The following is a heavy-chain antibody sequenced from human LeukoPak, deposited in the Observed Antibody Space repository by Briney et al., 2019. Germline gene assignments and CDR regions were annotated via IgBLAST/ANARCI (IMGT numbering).Heavy chain of an antibody. V-gene: IGHV1-2*02. D-gene: IGHD3-10*01. Sequence: ASVKASCKASGYTFTGYYMHWVRHAPGQGLEWMGWINPNSGGTNYAQKFQGRVTMTRDTSISTAYMELSRLRSDDTAVYYCARDTGAVRLWFDPWGQGTLVTVSS. CDR1: GYTFTGYY. CDR3: ARDTGAVRLWFDP. CDR2: INPNSGGT. J-gene: IGHJ5*02.